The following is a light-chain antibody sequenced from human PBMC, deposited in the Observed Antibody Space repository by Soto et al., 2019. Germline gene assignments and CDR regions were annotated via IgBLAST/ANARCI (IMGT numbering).Light chain of an antibody. Sequence: QSVLTQPPSVSGAPGQRVTISCTGSSSNIGNNYVSWYQQLPRTAPKLLLYDNNKRPSGIPDRFSGSKSGTSATLGITGLQAGDEADYYCGSCDSSLSAVVFGGGTKLTVL. CDR2: DNN. V-gene: IGLV1-51*01. J-gene: IGLJ2*01. CDR1: SSNIGNNY. CDR3: GSCDSSLSAVV.